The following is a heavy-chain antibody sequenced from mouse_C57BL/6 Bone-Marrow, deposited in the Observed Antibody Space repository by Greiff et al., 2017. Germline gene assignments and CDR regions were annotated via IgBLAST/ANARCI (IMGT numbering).Heavy chain of an antibody. Sequence: VQLQQSGAELVRPGASVKLSCTASGFNIKDYYMHWVKQRPEQGLEWIGRIDPEDGDTEYAPKFQGKATMTADTSSNTAYLQLSSLTSEDTAVYYCNTGGYSNYVLYWYFDVWGTGTTVTVSS. CDR2: IDPEDGDT. V-gene: IGHV14-1*01. J-gene: IGHJ1*03. CDR3: NTGGYSNYVLYWYFDV. CDR1: GFNIKDYY. D-gene: IGHD2-5*01.